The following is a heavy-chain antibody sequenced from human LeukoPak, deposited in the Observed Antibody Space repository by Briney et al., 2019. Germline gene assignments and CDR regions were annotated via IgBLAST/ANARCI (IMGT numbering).Heavy chain of an antibody. CDR2: IWYDGSNK. V-gene: IGHV3-33*08. Sequence: PGGSLRLSCAASGFTFSSYSMNWVRQAPGKGLEWVAVIWYDGSNKYYADSVKGRFTISRDNSKNTLYLQMNSLRAEDTAVYYCARSPPGISYYFDYWGQGTLVTVSS. J-gene: IGHJ4*02. D-gene: IGHD6-6*01. CDR3: ARSPPGISYYFDY. CDR1: GFTFSSYS.